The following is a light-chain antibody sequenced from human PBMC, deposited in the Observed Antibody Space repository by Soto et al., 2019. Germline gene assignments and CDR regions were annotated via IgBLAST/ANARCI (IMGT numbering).Light chain of an antibody. CDR1: QSVSKNL. V-gene: IGKV3-20*01. CDR3: QQYASSPPT. J-gene: IGKJ4*01. CDR2: GAS. Sequence: EIVLTQSPGTLSLSPGERATLSCRASQSVSKNLLAWYQQKPGQAPRLLISGASNRATGIPDRFSGSGSGTDFSLSIDRREPEYLAVYFCQQYASSPPTFGASTQVAI.